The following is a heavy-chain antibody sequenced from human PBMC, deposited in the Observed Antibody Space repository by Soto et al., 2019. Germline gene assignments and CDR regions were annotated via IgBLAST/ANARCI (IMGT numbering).Heavy chain of an antibody. V-gene: IGHV3-49*03. Sequence: PGGSLRLSCTASGVTFGDYAMSWFRQAPGKGLEWVGFIRSKAYGGTTEYAASVKGRFTISRDDSKSIAYLQMNSLKTEDTAVYYCTRAGGYCISTSCYPDKSYYYYYYMDVGGKGTTVTVSS. D-gene: IGHD2-2*01. CDR1: GVTFGDYA. CDR2: IRSKAYGGTT. CDR3: TRAGGYCISTSCYPDKSYYYYYYMDV. J-gene: IGHJ6*03.